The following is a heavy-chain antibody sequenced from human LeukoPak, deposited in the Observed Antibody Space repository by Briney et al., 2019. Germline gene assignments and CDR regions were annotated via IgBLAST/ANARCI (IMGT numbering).Heavy chain of an antibody. V-gene: IGHV4-39*07. CDR3: ARDFPGRAIDY. CDR2: IYYSGNT. Sequence: PSETLSLTCTVSGGSISSSNYYWGWIRQPPGKGLEWIGVIYYSGNTYYTPSLKSRVTMSVDTSNNQFSLKLSSVTAADTAVYYCARDFPGRAIDYWGQGTLVTVSS. J-gene: IGHJ4*02. CDR1: GGSISSSNYY. D-gene: IGHD1-26*01.